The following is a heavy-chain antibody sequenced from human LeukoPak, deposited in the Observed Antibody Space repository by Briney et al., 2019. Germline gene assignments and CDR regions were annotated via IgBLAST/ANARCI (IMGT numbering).Heavy chain of an antibody. D-gene: IGHD6-13*01. Sequence: GGSLRLSCAASGFTFSSYGLHWVRQAPGKGLEWVAFIQYDGSNKYYADSVKGRFTISRDNSKNTLYLQVNSPRAEDTAVYYCARDRVGHSSSWYGGFDYWGQGTLVTVSS. V-gene: IGHV3-30*02. CDR1: GFTFSSYG. CDR3: ARDRVGHSSSWYGGFDY. J-gene: IGHJ4*02. CDR2: IQYDGSNK.